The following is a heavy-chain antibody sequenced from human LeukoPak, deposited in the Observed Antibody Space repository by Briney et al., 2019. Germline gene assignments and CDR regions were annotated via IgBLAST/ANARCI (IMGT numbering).Heavy chain of an antibody. J-gene: IGHJ4*02. V-gene: IGHV3-15*01. CDR2: IKSKTDGGTV. Sequence: PGGSLRLSCAASGFTFSNVWMSWVRQAPGKGLEWVGRIKSKTDGGTVDYAALVKGRFTISRDDLKNTLYLEMNSLKTEDTAVYYCTKDHGSGSYYFDYWGQGTLVTVSS. CDR1: GFTFSNVW. D-gene: IGHD3-10*01. CDR3: TKDHGSGSYYFDY.